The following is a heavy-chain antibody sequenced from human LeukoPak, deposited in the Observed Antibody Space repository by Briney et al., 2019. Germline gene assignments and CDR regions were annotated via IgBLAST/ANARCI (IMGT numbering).Heavy chain of an antibody. D-gene: IGHD4-17*01. CDR3: ARVRAHYGDYRDY. CDR2: IYHSGST. CDR1: GGSISSSNW. Sequence: SGTLSLTCAVSGGSISSSNWWSWVRQPPGKGLEWIGEIYHSGSTNYNPSLKSRVTISVDKSKNQFSLKLSSVTAADTAVYYCARVRAHYGDYRDYWGQGTLVTVSS. J-gene: IGHJ4*02. V-gene: IGHV4-4*02.